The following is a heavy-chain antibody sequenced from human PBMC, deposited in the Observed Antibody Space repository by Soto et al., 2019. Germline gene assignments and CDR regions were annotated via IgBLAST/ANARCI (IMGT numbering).Heavy chain of an antibody. J-gene: IGHJ4*02. D-gene: IGHD3-22*01. CDR2: IRSKANSYAT. CDR1: GFTFSSYA. CDR3: TRRVDSSGYYLDY. V-gene: IGHV3-73*01. Sequence: GGSLRLSCAASGFTFSSYAMSWVRQAPGKGLEWVGRIRSKANSYATAYAASVKGRFTISRDDSKNTAYLQMNSLKTEDTAVYYRTRRVDSSGYYLDYWGQGTLVTVSS.